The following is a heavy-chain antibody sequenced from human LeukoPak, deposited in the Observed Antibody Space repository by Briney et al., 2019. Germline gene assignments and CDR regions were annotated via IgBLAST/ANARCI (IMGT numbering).Heavy chain of an antibody. V-gene: IGHV4-59*01. J-gene: IGHJ6*03. CDR2: IYYSGST. CDR3: ARDSMVRGVRPNYYYYMDV. CDR1: GGSISSYY. Sequence: KPSETLSLTCTVSGGSISSYYWSWIRQPPGKGLEWIRYIYYSGSTNYNPSPKSRVTIAVDTSKNQFSLKLSSVTAADTAVYYCARDSMVRGVRPNYYYYMDVWGKGTTVTVSS. D-gene: IGHD3-10*01.